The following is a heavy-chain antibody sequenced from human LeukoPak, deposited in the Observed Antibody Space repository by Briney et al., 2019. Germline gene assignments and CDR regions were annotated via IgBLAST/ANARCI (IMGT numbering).Heavy chain of an antibody. CDR1: GFTVSNNY. Sequence: PGGSLRLSCAASGFTVSNNYMSWVRQAPGKGLEWVAVISYDGSNKYYADSVKGRFTISRDNAKSSVFLQMNSLRVEDTAVYYCARDEGIVRAMNSKAVAHWGPGTLVIV. CDR3: ARDEGIVRAMNSKAVAH. V-gene: IGHV3-30*03. CDR2: ISYDGSNK. D-gene: IGHD1-26*01. J-gene: IGHJ4*02.